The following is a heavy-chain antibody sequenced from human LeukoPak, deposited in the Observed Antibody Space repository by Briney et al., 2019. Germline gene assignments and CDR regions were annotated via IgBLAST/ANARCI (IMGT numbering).Heavy chain of an antibody. CDR3: GAGYSYGGYYYVDV. J-gene: IGHJ6*03. CDR1: GCTFISYA. Sequence: SVKVSCKASGCTFISYAISWVRQAPGQGLEWMGGIIPIFGTANYAQKFQGRVTITTDESTSTAYMELSSLRSEDTAVYYCGAGYSYGGYYYVDVWGKGTTVTVSS. CDR2: IIPIFGTA. D-gene: IGHD5-18*01. V-gene: IGHV1-69*05.